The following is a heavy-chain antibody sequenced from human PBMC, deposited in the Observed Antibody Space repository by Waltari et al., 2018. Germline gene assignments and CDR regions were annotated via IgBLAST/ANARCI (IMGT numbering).Heavy chain of an antibody. CDR1: GGSIRSSSYY. CDR2: IYYSGST. D-gene: IGHD1-26*01. Sequence: QLQLQESGPGLVKPSETLSLTCTVSGGSIRSSSYYWGWIRQPPGKGLEWIGSIYYSGSTYYNPSLKSRVTISVDTSKNQFSLKLSSVTAADTAVYYSARGGVGATAFDYWGQGTLVTVSS. CDR3: ARGGVGATAFDY. J-gene: IGHJ4*02. V-gene: IGHV4-39*07.